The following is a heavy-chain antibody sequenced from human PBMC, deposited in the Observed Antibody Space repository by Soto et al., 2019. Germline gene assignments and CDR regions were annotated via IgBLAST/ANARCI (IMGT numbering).Heavy chain of an antibody. J-gene: IGHJ4*02. CDR3: ARQIYDSDTGPNFQYYFDS. D-gene: IGHD3-22*01. CDR2: IDPSDSQT. V-gene: IGHV5-10-1*01. CDR1: GYSFAGYW. Sequence: SLKISCNGSGYSFAGYWITWVRQKPGKGLEWMGRIDPSDSQTYYSPSFRGHVTISATKSITTVFLQWSSLRASDTAMYYCARQIYDSDTGPNFQYYFDSWGQGTPVTVSS.